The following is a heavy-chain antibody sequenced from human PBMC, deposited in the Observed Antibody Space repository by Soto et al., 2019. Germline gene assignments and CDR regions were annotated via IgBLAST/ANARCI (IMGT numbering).Heavy chain of an antibody. J-gene: IGHJ5*02. Sequence: EVQLVESGGDSVQSGGSLRLSCIASGFTFRNYDMHWVRQATGKGLEWVSVIDTAGDTYYAGSVKGRFTISREGAKNSLYLQMNSLRAGDTAVYYCVRGMGDTGYYDNWFDPWGQGTLVTVSS. CDR1: GFTFRNYD. V-gene: IGHV3-13*01. CDR2: IDTAGDT. D-gene: IGHD3-9*01. CDR3: VRGMGDTGYYDNWFDP.